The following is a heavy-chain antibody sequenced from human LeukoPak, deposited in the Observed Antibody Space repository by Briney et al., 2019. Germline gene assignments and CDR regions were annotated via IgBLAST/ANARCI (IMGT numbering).Heavy chain of an antibody. V-gene: IGHV4-61*02. CDR1: GGSISTSNYY. D-gene: IGHD3-22*01. CDR2: IYTSGST. Sequence: SETLSLTCTVSGGSISTSNYYWSWIRQPAGKGLEWIGRIYTSGSTNYNPSLKSRVTISVDTSKNQFSLKLSSVTAADTAVYYCARGIYYDSSGYYYSSYDYWGQGTLVTVSS. CDR3: ARGIYYDSSGYYYSSYDY. J-gene: IGHJ4*02.